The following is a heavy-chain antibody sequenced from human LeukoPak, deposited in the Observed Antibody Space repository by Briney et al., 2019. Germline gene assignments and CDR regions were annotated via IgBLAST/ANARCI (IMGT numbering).Heavy chain of an antibody. D-gene: IGHD2-2*01. CDR3: ARDLSVVPAATEPNWFDP. V-gene: IGHV4-34*01. CDR2: INHSGST. J-gene: IGHJ5*02. Sequence: SETLSLTCAVYGGSFSGYYWSWIRQPPGKGLEWIGEINHSGSTNYNPSLKSRVTISVDTSKNQFSLKLSSVTAADTAVYYCARDLSVVPAATEPNWFDPWGQGTLVTVSS. CDR1: GGSFSGYY.